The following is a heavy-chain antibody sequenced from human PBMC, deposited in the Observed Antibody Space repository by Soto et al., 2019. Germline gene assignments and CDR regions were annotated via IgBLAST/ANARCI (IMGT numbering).Heavy chain of an antibody. CDR3: ARGDATKIVVTTYYAMDV. J-gene: IGHJ6*02. CDR1: GGSLSNYG. CDR2: IIPVFGTP. V-gene: IGHV1-69*12. Sequence: QVQLVQSGAEVKKPGSSVKVSCKASGGSLSNYGISWVRQAPGQGLEWMGAIIPVFGTPNYAQKFQDRVTFTADESTTTVYMELRSLTSEDTAMYYCARGDATKIVVTTYYAMDVWGQGTTVTVSS. D-gene: IGHD3-22*01.